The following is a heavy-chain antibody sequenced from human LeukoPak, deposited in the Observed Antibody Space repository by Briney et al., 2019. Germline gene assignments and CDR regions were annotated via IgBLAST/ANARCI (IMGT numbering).Heavy chain of an antibody. CDR3: AKGGDIVAPYYYYGMDV. J-gene: IGHJ6*02. V-gene: IGHV3-23*01. CDR2: ISGSGGST. D-gene: IGHD2-15*01. CDR1: GFTFSSYA. Sequence: GGSLRLSCAASGFTFSSYAMSWVRQAPGKGLEWVSAISGSGGSTYYADSVKGRFTISRDNSKNTLYLQMNSLRAEDTAVYYCAKGGDIVAPYYYYGMDVWGQGTPVTVSS.